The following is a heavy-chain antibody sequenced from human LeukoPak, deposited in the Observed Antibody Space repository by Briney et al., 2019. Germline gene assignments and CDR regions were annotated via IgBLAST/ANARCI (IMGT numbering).Heavy chain of an antibody. CDR2: ISATSGSI. J-gene: IGHJ4*02. V-gene: IGHV3-21*06. D-gene: IGHD6-6*01. CDR3: ARGGAARPDY. Sequence: GGSLRLSCAASGLIFRNYGMNWVRQAPGKGLEWVSYISATSGSINYADSVQGRFTISRDNAQNSLFLQMNSLRGDDTAVYYCARGGAARPDYWGQGTLVTVSS. CDR1: GLIFRNYG.